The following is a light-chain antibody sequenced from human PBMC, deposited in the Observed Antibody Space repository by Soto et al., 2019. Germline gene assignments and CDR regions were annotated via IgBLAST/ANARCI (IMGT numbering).Light chain of an antibody. Sequence: QSVLTQPASVSGSPGQSITISCTGTSSDVGDYNYVSWYQLYPGKVPKLIIYEVSNRPSGVSNRFSGSKSGNTASLTISGLQAEDEADYYCSSYTSNTNPYVFGTGTKLTVL. CDR1: SSDVGDYNY. CDR2: EVS. CDR3: SSYTSNTNPYV. J-gene: IGLJ1*01. V-gene: IGLV2-14*01.